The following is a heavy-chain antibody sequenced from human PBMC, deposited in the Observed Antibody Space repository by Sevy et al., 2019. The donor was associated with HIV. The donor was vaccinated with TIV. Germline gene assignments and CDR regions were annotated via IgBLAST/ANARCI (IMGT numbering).Heavy chain of an antibody. CDR1: GFNFDDYG. D-gene: IGHD3-22*01. CDR3: ARVGTYYDSSHYAYYFDY. CDR2: INWNGDST. J-gene: IGHJ4*02. Sequence: RGSLRLSCAASGFNFDDYGMSWVRQAPGKGLEWVSGINWNGDSTSYADSVKGRFTISRDNAKNSLYLQMNSLRAEDTALYYCARVGTYYDSSHYAYYFDYWGQGTLVTVSS. V-gene: IGHV3-20*04.